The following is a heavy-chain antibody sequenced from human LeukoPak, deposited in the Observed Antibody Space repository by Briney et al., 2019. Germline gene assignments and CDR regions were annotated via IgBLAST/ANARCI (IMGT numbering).Heavy chain of an antibody. Sequence: SETLSLTCTVSGGSISSYYWSWIRQPPGKGLEWIGYIYYSGTTNYNPSLKSRVTISVDTSKNRFSLKLSSVTAADTAVYYCARGVYIAAAQYGYWGQGTLVSVSS. D-gene: IGHD6-13*01. J-gene: IGHJ4*02. CDR3: ARGVYIAAAQYGY. CDR1: GGSISSYY. CDR2: IYYSGTT. V-gene: IGHV4-59*01.